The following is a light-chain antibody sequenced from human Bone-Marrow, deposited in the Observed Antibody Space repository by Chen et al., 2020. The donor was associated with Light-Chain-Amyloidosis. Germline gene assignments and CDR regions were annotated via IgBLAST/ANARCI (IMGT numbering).Light chain of an antibody. J-gene: IGLJ3*02. CDR3: GSSDDLKSSWV. CDR2: EVT. CDR1: SSVVGNHDI. V-gene: IGLV2-23*02. Sequence: QSVLTQPASVSGSPGQSITSTCTGTSSVVGNHDIVSWYQPHPGKAPTFLIYEVTKRPSGVSKRFSGSKSGNTAEPKSSGLRAADEAYYYCGSSDDLKSSWVFGGGTMLTVL.